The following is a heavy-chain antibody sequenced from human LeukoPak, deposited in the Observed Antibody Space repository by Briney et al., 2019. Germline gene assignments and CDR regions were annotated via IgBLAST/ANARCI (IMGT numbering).Heavy chain of an antibody. Sequence: SETLSLTCTVSGGSISSYYWSWTRQPPGKGLEWIGYIYYLGSTNYNPSLKSRVTISLDTSKNQFSLKLSSVTAADTAVYYCARYGSGIDYWGQGTLVTVSS. D-gene: IGHD3-10*01. CDR2: IYYLGST. CDR1: GGSISSYY. J-gene: IGHJ4*02. CDR3: ARYGSGIDY. V-gene: IGHV4-59*01.